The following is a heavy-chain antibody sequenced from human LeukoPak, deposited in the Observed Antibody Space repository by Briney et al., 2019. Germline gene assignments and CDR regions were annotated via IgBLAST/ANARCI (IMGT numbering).Heavy chain of an antibody. Sequence: GGSLKLSCAASGFTFSSFVMNWVRQAPGKGLEWFSTIGGSGGGTYYAVSVKGRFTISRDNSKNTLCLLMNTLRGDDTAVYYCAKISGSGSSHSDSWGQGTLVTVSS. V-gene: IGHV3-23*01. CDR3: AKISGSGSSHSDS. CDR2: IGGSGGGT. CDR1: GFTFSSFV. D-gene: IGHD3-10*01. J-gene: IGHJ5*01.